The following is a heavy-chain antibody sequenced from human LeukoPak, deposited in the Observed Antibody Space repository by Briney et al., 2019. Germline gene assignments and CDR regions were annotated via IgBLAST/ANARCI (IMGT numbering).Heavy chain of an antibody. CDR3: ARATTSDSGGNPYYFDY. Sequence: SETLSLTCAVSGGSISSSNWWSWVRQPPGKGLEWIGEIYHSGSTNYNPSLKSRVTISVDKSKNQFPLKLSSVTAADTAVYYCARATTSDSGGNPYYFDYWGQGTLVTVSS. CDR1: GGSISSSNW. V-gene: IGHV4-4*02. CDR2: IYHSGST. D-gene: IGHD4-23*01. J-gene: IGHJ4*02.